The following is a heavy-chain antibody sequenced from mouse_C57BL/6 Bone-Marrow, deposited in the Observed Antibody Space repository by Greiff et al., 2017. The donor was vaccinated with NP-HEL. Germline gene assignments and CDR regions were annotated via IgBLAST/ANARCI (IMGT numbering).Heavy chain of an antibody. CDR2: IYPENGDT. CDR1: GFNIKDDY. Sequence: VQLQQSGAELVRPGASVKLSCTASGFNIKDDYMHWVKQRPEQGLEWIGWIYPENGDTEYASKFQGKATITADTSSNTAYLQLSSLTSEDTAVYYCTTLVTTVVDAMDYWGQGTSVTVSS. V-gene: IGHV14-4*01. CDR3: TTLVTTVVDAMDY. J-gene: IGHJ4*01. D-gene: IGHD1-1*01.